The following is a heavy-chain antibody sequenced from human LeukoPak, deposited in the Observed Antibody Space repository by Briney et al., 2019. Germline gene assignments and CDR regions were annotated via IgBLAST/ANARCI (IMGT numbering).Heavy chain of an antibody. V-gene: IGHV7-4-1*02. CDR1: GGTFSGHA. CDR3: ARATCTGGSCPTFIDY. Sequence: ASVKVSCKASGGTFSGHAISWVRQAPGQGLEWMGWINTDTGNPTYAQGFTGRFVFSLDTSVSTAYLQISSLKAEDTAVYYCARATCTGGSCPTFIDYWGQGTLVTVSS. CDR2: INTDTGNP. D-gene: IGHD2-15*01. J-gene: IGHJ4*02.